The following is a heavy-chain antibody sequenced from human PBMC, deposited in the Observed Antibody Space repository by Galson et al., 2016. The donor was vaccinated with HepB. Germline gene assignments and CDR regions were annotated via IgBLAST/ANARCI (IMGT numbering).Heavy chain of an antibody. V-gene: IGHV3-7*03. CDR1: GFTFSSHW. CDR2: IKQDGSEK. Sequence: SLRLSCAASGFTFSSHWMTWVRQAPGKGVDWVANIKQDGSEKYYVDSVKGRFTISRDNAENSLYLQMNSLRAEDTAVYYCAKNDILTGYSAFDYWGQGTLVTVSS. D-gene: IGHD3-9*01. J-gene: IGHJ4*02. CDR3: AKNDILTGYSAFDY.